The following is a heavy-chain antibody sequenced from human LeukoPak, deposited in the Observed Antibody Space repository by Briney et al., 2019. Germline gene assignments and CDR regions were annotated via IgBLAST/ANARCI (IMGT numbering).Heavy chain of an antibody. Sequence: PSETLSLTCTVSGGSISSYYWSWIRQPPGKGLVWIGYIYYSGSTSYNPSLKSRVTISVDTSKNQFSLKLSSVTAADTALYYCARRIPLTGYYYYMDVWGKGTTVTVSS. J-gene: IGHJ6*03. D-gene: IGHD2-21*01. CDR2: IYYSGST. V-gene: IGHV4-59*01. CDR1: GGSISSYY. CDR3: ARRIPLTGYYYYMDV.